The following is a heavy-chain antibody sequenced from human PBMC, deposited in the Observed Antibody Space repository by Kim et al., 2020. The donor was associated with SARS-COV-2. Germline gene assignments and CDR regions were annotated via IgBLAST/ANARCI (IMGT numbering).Heavy chain of an antibody. CDR2: INAGNGNT. Sequence: ASVKVSCKASGYTFTSYAMHWVRQAPGQRLEWMGWINAGNGNTKYSQKFQGRVTITRDTSASTAYMELSSLRSEDTAVYYCARPRSRGATYYFDYWGQGTLVTVSS. V-gene: IGHV1-3*01. CDR1: GYTFTSYA. J-gene: IGHJ4*02. CDR3: ARPRSRGATYYFDY. D-gene: IGHD1-26*01.